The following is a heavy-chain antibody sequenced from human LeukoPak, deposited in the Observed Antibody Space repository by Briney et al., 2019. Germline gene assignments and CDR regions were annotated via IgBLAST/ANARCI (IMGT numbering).Heavy chain of an antibody. D-gene: IGHD3-16*01. Sequence: PAGGSLRLSCAASGFTFSSYAMSWVRQAPGKGLEWVSAISKSGDHTYYVASAKGRFTIYRDNSKNTQYLQMNSLRAEDTAVYYCATSWGPDTSAFRWGRDGMDVWGQGTTVIVS. J-gene: IGHJ6*02. CDR1: GFTFSSYA. V-gene: IGHV3-23*01. CDR3: ATSWGPDTSAFRWGRDGMDV. CDR2: ISKSGDHT.